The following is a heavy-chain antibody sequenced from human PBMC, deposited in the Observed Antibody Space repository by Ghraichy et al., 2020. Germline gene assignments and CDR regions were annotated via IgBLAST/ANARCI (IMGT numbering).Heavy chain of an antibody. CDR1: GGPINSHY. CDR2: IYYSGST. Sequence: PETLSLTCSVSGGPINSHYWSWIRQPPGKGLEWIGWIYYSGSTIYNPSLKSRVTISVDRSKSQFSLKLASVTAADTAVYYCARDPGVIGYNYMETFDIWGQGTTVTVSS. V-gene: IGHV4-59*11. D-gene: IGHD5-24*01. J-gene: IGHJ3*02. CDR3: ARDPGVIGYNYMETFDI.